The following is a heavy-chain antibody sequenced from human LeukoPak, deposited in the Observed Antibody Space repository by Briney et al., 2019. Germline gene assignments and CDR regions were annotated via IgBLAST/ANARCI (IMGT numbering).Heavy chain of an antibody. Sequence: ASVKVSCKASGYTFTKYGITWVRQAPGQGLEWMGWISAYSGDTNYEQMHQDRVTVTMDTSTRTAYMELRTLRSDDSAVYYCARGAGTSWFDYWGQGTLVIVSS. J-gene: IGHJ4*02. CDR1: GYTFTKYG. D-gene: IGHD2-2*01. CDR2: ISAYSGDT. V-gene: IGHV1-18*01. CDR3: ARGAGTSWFDY.